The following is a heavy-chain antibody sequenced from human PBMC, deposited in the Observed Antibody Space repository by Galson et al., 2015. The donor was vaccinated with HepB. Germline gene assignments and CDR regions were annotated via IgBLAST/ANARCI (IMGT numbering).Heavy chain of an antibody. CDR3: ATDLYCSPNPCYRSFDS. Sequence: SLRLSCAASGFTFSSYPMHWVRQAPGKGLEWVAVISYDGSHKHYADSVKGRFTISRDNSKNTLYLQMNRLRAEDTAVYYCATDLYCSPNPCYRSFDSWGQGTLATVAS. CDR1: GFTFSSYP. CDR2: ISYDGSHK. J-gene: IGHJ4*02. D-gene: IGHD2-2*02. V-gene: IGHV3-30-3*01.